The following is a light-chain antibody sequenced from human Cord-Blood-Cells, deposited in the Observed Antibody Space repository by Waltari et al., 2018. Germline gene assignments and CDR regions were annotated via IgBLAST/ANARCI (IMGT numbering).Light chain of an antibody. J-gene: IGLJ2*01. CDR1: SSNTGAGYD. Sequence: QSVLTQQPSVSGAPGQRVTILCTGSSSNTGAGYDVHLYQQLPGTAPKLLIYGNSNRPSGVPDRFSGSKSGTSASLAITGLQAEDEADYYCQSYDSSLSGSVFGGGTKLTVL. V-gene: IGLV1-40*01. CDR2: GNS. CDR3: QSYDSSLSGSV.